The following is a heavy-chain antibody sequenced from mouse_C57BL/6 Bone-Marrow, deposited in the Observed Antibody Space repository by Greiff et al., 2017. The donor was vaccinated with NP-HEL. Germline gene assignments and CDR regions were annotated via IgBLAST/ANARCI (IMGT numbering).Heavy chain of an antibody. CDR1: GFTFSDYY. D-gene: IGHD3-2*02. CDR2: ISNGGGST. J-gene: IGHJ4*01. CDR3: ARHLGQLRLRPYYYAMDY. V-gene: IGHV5-12*01. Sequence: EVMLVESGGGLVQPGGSLKLSCAASGFTFSDYYMYWVRQTPEKRLEWVAYISNGGGSTYYPDTVKGRFTISRDNAKNTLYLQMSRLKSEDTAMYYCARHLGQLRLRPYYYAMDYWGKGTSVTVSS.